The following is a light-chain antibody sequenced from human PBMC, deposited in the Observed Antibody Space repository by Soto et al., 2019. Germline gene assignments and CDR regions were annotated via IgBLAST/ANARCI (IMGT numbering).Light chain of an antibody. CDR2: DVT. J-gene: IGLJ2*01. CDR3: SSYTTINTVVL. Sequence: QSVLTQPASVSGFPGQSITISCTGTTSDIGAYNYVSWYQHRPGKAPKLLIYDVTDRPSGVSDRFSGSKSGNTASLTISGLQAEDEADYFCSSYTTINTVVLFGGGTKLTVL. CDR1: TSDIGAYNY. V-gene: IGLV2-14*03.